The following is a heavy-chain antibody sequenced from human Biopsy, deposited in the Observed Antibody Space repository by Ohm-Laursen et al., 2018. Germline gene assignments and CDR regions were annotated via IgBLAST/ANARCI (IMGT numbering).Heavy chain of an antibody. V-gene: IGHV1-2*02. J-gene: IGHJ1*01. Sequence: GASVKASCKASGYTFTGQYLHWVRQVPGQGLEWVGWINPHSGTTKFAQDFQGRVTMTRDTSITTAYMELRGLRSDDTAVYYCAKGQDLRGGAEYFQHWGQGALVTVSS. D-gene: IGHD2-15*01. CDR2: INPHSGTT. CDR1: GYTFTGQY. CDR3: AKGQDLRGGAEYFQH.